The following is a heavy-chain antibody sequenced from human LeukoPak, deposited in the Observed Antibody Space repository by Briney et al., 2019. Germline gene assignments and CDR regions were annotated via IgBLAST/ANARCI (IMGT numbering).Heavy chain of an antibody. D-gene: IGHD3-10*01. Sequence: PGGSLRLSCAASGFTLSNHAMIWVRQAPGKGLEWVSSINGSGAMTYYADSVKGRFTISRDNAMDTLYLQMNNLRADDTAVYYCVKDRVDGSGSQFDSWGQGSLVIVSS. J-gene: IGHJ4*02. V-gene: IGHV3-23*01. CDR3: VKDRVDGSGSQFDS. CDR2: INGSGAMT. CDR1: GFTLSNHA.